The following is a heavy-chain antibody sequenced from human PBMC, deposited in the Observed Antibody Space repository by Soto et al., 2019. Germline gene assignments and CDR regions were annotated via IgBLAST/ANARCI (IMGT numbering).Heavy chain of an antibody. V-gene: IGHV1-24*01. CDR1: GYTLTELS. J-gene: IGHJ5*01. CDR2: FDPEDGET. D-gene: IGHD6-13*01. Sequence: QVQLVQSGAEVKKPGASVKVSCKVSGYTLTELSMHWVRQAPGKGLEWMGGFDPEDGETIYAQKFQGRVTMTEDTSTDPAYMELSRLRSEDTAVNYCATDAEGQGIAAAGFDPWGQGTLVTVSS. CDR3: ATDAEGQGIAAAGFDP.